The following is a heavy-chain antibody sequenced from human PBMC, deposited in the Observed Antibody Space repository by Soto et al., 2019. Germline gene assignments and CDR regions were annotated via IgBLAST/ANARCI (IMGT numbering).Heavy chain of an antibody. V-gene: IGHV4-34*01. D-gene: IGHD3-3*01. J-gene: IGHJ4*02. CDR1: GGSFSGYY. CDR3: ARVHFFLGFWSGSSHKMIARFDY. CDR2: INHSGST. Sequence: KASETLSLTCAVYGGSFSGYYCSWIRQPPWKGLEWIGEINHSGSTNYNPYLKSRVTISVDTSKNQFSLKMSSVTAADTAVYYCARVHFFLGFWSGSSHKMIARFDYSRQLPLVTL.